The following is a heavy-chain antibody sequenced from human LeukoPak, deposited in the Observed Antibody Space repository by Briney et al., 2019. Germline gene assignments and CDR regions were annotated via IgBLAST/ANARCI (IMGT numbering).Heavy chain of an antibody. CDR1: GDSVSSNSAA. V-gene: IGHV6-1*01. CDR3: ARDAAKYNWNNYYYYYYMDV. Sequence: SQTLSLTCAISGDSVSSNSAAWNWIRQSPSRGLEWLGRTYYRSKWYNDYAVSVKSRITINPDTSKNQFSLQLNSVTPEDTAVYYCARDAAKYNWNNYYYYYYMDVWGKGTTVTVSS. D-gene: IGHD1/OR15-1a*01. CDR2: TYYRSKWYN. J-gene: IGHJ6*03.